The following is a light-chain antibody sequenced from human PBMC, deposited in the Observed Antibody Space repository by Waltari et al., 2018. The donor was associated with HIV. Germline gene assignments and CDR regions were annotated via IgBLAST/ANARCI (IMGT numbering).Light chain of an antibody. V-gene: IGKV1-33*01. Sequence: DIQMTQSPFSLSPSVGDRVTITCQASQDITNFLNWYQQKPGEAPKLLIYDASNLKTGAPSRFSGGGFGTHFTFTITSLQPEDIGTYYCQQYDDVPVTFGQGTKLEI. CDR1: QDITNF. CDR3: QQYDDVPVT. CDR2: DAS. J-gene: IGKJ2*01.